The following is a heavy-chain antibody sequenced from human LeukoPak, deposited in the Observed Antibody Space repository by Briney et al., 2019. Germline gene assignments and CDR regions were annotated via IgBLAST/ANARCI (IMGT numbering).Heavy chain of an antibody. V-gene: IGHV4-39*01. CDR3: ARLSDY. CDR1: GGAISSDNYY. J-gene: IGHJ4*02. CDR2: INYSGTT. Sequence: SETLSLTCTVSGGAISSDNYYWGWIRQPPGKGLEWIGSINYSGTTYYNPSLKSRVSISVDTSRTQFSLRLSSVTAADTAVYYCARLSDYWGQGTPVTVSS.